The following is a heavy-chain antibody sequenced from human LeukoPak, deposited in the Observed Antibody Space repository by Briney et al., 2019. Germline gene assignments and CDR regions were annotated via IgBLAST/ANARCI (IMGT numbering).Heavy chain of an antibody. Sequence: ASVGVSCKASGYKFTSYGISWVRQAPGQGLEWMGWISGYNGDTNYAQNLQGRVTMTTDTSTSTAYMELRSLRSDDTAVYYCARDLGMVRGLTTEFDPWGQGSLVTVSS. CDR1: GYKFTSYG. CDR3: ARDLGMVRGLTTEFDP. D-gene: IGHD3-10*01. J-gene: IGHJ5*02. V-gene: IGHV1-18*01. CDR2: ISGYNGDT.